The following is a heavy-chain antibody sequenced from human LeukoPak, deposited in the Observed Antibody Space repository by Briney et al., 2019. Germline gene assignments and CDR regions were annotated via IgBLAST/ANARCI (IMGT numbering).Heavy chain of an antibody. V-gene: IGHV3-48*03. CDR2: ISSSGSTI. CDR3: ARRRSGNLDY. Sequence: GGSLRLSCAASGFTFSNYDRNWVRQAPGKGLEWVSYISSSGSTIYYADSVKGRFTISRDNAKNSLYLQMNSLRAEDTAVYYCARRRSGNLDYWGQGTLVTVSS. CDR1: GFTFSNYD. J-gene: IGHJ4*02. D-gene: IGHD3-10*01.